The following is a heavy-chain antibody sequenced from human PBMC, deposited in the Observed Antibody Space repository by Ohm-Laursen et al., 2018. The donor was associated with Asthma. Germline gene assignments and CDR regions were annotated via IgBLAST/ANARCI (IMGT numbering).Heavy chain of an antibody. J-gene: IGHJ6*02. CDR3: ARSKMATITYYYYGMDV. CDR1: GGTFSSYA. Sequence: SVKVSCKASGGTFSSYAISWVRQAPGQGLEWMGGIIPIFGTANYAQKFQGRVTITADESTSTAYMELSSLRSEDTAVYYCARSKMATITYYYYGMDVWGQGTTVTVSS. V-gene: IGHV1-69*13. CDR2: IIPIFGTA. D-gene: IGHD5-24*01.